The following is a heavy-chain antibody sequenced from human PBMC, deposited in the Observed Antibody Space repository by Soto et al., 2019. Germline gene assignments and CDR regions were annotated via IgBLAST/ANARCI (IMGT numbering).Heavy chain of an antibody. Sequence: QVQLVQSGAEVKKPGASVKVSCKASGYTFTSYGISWVRQAPGQGLEWMGWISAYNGNTNYAQKLQGRVTMTTDTSTSTAYMELRSLRSDDTAVYYCARVVSSGWYSGNYYYYYMDVWGKGTTVTVSS. V-gene: IGHV1-18*01. J-gene: IGHJ6*03. CDR3: ARVVSSGWYSGNYYYYYMDV. CDR1: GYTFTSYG. CDR2: ISAYNGNT. D-gene: IGHD6-19*01.